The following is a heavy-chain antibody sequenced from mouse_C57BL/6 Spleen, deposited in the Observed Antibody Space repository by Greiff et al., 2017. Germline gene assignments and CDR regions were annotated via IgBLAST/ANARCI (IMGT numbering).Heavy chain of an antibody. CDR1: GYTFTGYW. J-gene: IGHJ2*01. CDR2: LLPGSGST. Sequence: QVQLQQSGAELMKPGASVKLSCKATGYTFTGYWIEWVKQRPGHGLEWIGELLPGSGSTNYNEKFKGKATFTADTSSNTAYMQLSILTTEDSAILYCARSELGPYYFDYWGQGTTLTVSS. CDR3: ARSELGPYYFDY. D-gene: IGHD4-1*01. V-gene: IGHV1-9*01.